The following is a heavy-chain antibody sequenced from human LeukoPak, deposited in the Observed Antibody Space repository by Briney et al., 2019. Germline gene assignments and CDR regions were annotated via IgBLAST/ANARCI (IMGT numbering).Heavy chain of an antibody. CDR3: AKGGGLSSFDI. CDR1: GVTVTRNY. CDR2: IYSGGAT. D-gene: IGHD2/OR15-2a*01. Sequence: PGGSLRLSCAASGVTVTRNYMSWVRQAPGKGLEWVSLIYSGGATYYPHSVKRPFPIPTHNSKNTLYLQMHSLRAEGTAVYYCAKGGGLSSFDIWGQGTVVTVSS. V-gene: IGHV3-53*01. J-gene: IGHJ3*02.